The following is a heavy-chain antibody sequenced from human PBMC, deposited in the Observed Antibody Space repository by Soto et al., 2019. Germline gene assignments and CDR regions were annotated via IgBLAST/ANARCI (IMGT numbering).Heavy chain of an antibody. CDR3: ARGTGQLVEN. CDR2: IYHSGST. D-gene: IGHD6-13*01. J-gene: IGHJ4*02. CDR1: GGSISSSNW. Sequence: SETLSLTCAVSGGSISSSNWWSWVRQPPGKGLEWIGEIYHSGSTNYNPSLKSRVTISVDTSKNQFSLKLSSVTAADTAVYYCARGTGQLVENWGQGTLVTVSS. V-gene: IGHV4-4*02.